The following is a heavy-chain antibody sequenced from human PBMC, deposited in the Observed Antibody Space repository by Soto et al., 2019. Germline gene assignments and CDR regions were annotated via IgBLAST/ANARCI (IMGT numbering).Heavy chain of an antibody. V-gene: IGHV1-69*06. CDR2: IIPLSGTP. CDR1: GGTFSNYV. J-gene: IGHJ5*02. CDR3: TRGIQLWS. Sequence: QVQLVQSGAEVKKPGSSVKVSCKASGGTFSNYVLTWVRQAPGQGLEWMGGIIPLSGTPNYAQKFQGRVTITADKSTTTVYMELSGLRSEDTAVYYCTRGIQLWSWGQGTLVTVSS. D-gene: IGHD5-18*01.